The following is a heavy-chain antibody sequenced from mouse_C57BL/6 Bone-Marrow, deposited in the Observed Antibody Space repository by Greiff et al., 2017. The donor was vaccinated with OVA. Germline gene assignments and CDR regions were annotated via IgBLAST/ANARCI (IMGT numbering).Heavy chain of an antibody. CDR3: ARGKNYYDYDGFAY. CDR1: GYTFTSYG. V-gene: IGHV1-81*01. CDR2: IYPRSGNT. J-gene: IGHJ3*01. D-gene: IGHD2-4*01. Sequence: VKLQQSGAELARPGASVKLSCKASGYTFTSYGISWVKQRTGQGLEWIGEIYPRSGNTYYNEKFKGKATLTADKSSSTAYMELRSLTSEDSAVYFCARGKNYYDYDGFAYWGQGTLVTVSA.